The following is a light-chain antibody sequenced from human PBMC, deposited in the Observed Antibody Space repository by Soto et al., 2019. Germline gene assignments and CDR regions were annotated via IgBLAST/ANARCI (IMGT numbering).Light chain of an antibody. CDR3: HQYNNWPGT. CDR1: QSVSSK. Sequence: EIVLTQSPGTLSVSPGERATLSCRASQSVSSKLAWYQQKPGQAPRLLFYGASTGATGIPARFSGSGSETEFTLSISSLQSEDFAVYYCHQYNNWPGTFGQGTNVEIK. CDR2: GAS. J-gene: IGKJ1*01. V-gene: IGKV3-15*01.